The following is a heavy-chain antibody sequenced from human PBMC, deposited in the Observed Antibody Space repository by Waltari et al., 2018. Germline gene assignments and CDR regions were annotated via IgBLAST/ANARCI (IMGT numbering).Heavy chain of an antibody. V-gene: IGHV4-61*02. CDR2: IYTSGST. J-gene: IGHJ6*02. CDR1: GGSISSGSYY. CDR3: ARGDLGYCSSTSCYKLYYYYGMDV. D-gene: IGHD2-2*02. Sequence: QVQLQESGPGLVKPSQTLSLTCTVSGGSISSGSYYWSWIRQPAGKGLEWIGRIYTSGSTNYNPSLKSRVTISVDTSKNQFSLKLSSVTAADTAVYYCARGDLGYCSSTSCYKLYYYYGMDVWGQGTTVTVSS.